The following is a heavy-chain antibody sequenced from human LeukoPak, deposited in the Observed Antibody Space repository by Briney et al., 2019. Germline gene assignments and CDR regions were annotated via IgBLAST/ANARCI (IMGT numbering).Heavy chain of an antibody. J-gene: IGHJ4*02. V-gene: IGHV4-59*01. CDR3: ARAGWELLSYFDY. CDR1: GGSISSYY. CDR2: IYYSGST. Sequence: SETLSLTCTVSGGSISSYYWSWIRQPPGKGLEWIGYIYYSGSTNYNPSLKSRVTISVDTSKNQFSLKLSSVTAADTAVYNCARAGWELLSYFDYWGQGTLVTVSS. D-gene: IGHD1-26*01.